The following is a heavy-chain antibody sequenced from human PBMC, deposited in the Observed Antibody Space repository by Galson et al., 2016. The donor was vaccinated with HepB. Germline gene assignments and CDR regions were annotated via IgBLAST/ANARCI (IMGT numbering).Heavy chain of an antibody. D-gene: IGHD3-3*01. CDR2: TSGSGGSK. V-gene: IGHV3-23*01. CDR1: GLTFGSYA. J-gene: IGHJ6*02. Sequence: SLRLSCAASGLTFGSYAMNWVRQAPGKGLEWVSSTSGSGGSKSYADSVKGRFTITRDNSKNTLYLQMSSLRVEDTAVYYCAKDRKVPRAFGIPINTNNHYVMDVWGQGATVTVSS. CDR3: AKDRKVPRAFGIPINTNNHYVMDV.